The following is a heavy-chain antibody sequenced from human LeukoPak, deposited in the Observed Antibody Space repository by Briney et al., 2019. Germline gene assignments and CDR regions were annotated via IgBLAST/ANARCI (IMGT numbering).Heavy chain of an antibody. CDR2: IYPRDSDT. V-gene: IGHV5-51*01. J-gene: IGHJ4*02. CDR3: ARSPLGATGDY. D-gene: IGHD1-26*01. Sequence: GESLKISCKGSGYKFTNYWIAWVRQMPGQGLEWLGIIYPRDSDTRYSPSFQGQVSISVDTSIDTAYLQWSSVKASDTAMYYCARSPLGATGDYWGQGTLVTVSS. CDR1: GYKFTNYW.